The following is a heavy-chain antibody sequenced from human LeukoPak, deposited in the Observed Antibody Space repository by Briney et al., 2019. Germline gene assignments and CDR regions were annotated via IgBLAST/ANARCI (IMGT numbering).Heavy chain of an antibody. CDR1: GFTFSSYW. D-gene: IGHD2-2*01. CDR2: IKQDGSEK. V-gene: IGHV3-7*01. J-gene: IGHJ3*02. CDR3: ASGRRYCSSTSCRIGAFDI. Sequence: GGSLRLSCAASGFTFSSYWMSWVRQAPGKGLEWVANIKQDGSEKYYVDSVKGRFTISRDNAKNSLYLQMNSLRAEHTAVYYCASGRRYCSSTSCRIGAFDIWGQGTMVTVSS.